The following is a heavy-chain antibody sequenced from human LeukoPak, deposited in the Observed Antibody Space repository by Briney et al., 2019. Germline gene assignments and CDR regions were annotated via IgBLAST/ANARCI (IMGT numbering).Heavy chain of an antibody. Sequence: SETLSLTCAVYGGSFSGYYWSWIRQPPGKGLEWIGEINHSGSTNYNPSLKSRVIISVDTSKNQFSLKLSSVTAADTAVYYCARRNAGARAFDIWGQGIMVTVSS. CDR1: GGSFSGYY. CDR3: ARRNAGARAFDI. J-gene: IGHJ3*02. V-gene: IGHV4-34*01. D-gene: IGHD2-8*01. CDR2: INHSGST.